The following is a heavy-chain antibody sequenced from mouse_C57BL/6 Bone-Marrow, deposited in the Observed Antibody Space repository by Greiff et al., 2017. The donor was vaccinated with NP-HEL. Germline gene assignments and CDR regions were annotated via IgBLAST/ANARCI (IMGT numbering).Heavy chain of an antibody. CDR1: GYSITSDY. J-gene: IGHJ1*03. D-gene: IGHD1-1*01. CDR3: ARWVYYYGSSYFWYFDV. V-gene: IGHV3-8*01. Sequence: EVHLVESGPGLAKPSQTLSLTCSVTGYSITSDYWNWIRKFPGNKLEYMGYISYSGSTYYNPSLKSRISITRDTSKNQYYLQLNSVTTEDTATYYCARWVYYYGSSYFWYFDVWGTGTTVTVSS. CDR2: ISYSGST.